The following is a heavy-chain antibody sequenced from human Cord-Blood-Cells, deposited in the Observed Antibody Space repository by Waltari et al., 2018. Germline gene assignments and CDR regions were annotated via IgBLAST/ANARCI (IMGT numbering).Heavy chain of an antibody. CDR3: ARREMATIDY. CDR2: INHSGST. V-gene: IGHV4-34*01. Sequence: QVQLQQWGAGLLKPSETLSLTCAVYGGSFSGYSWSWIRQPPGKGLEWIGEINHSGSTNYNPSLKSRVTISVDTSKNQFSLKLSSVTAADTAVYYCARREMATIDYWGQGTLVTVSS. J-gene: IGHJ4*02. CDR1: GGSFSGYS. D-gene: IGHD5-12*01.